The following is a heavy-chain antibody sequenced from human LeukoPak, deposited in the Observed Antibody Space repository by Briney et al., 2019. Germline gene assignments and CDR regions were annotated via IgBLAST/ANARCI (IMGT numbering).Heavy chain of an antibody. CDR3: ASPSIAARRGDY. V-gene: IGHV4-39*01. Sequence: PSETLSLTCTVSGGSISSSSYYWGWIRQPPGKGPDWIGSIYYSGSTYYNPSLQSRVTISVDTSKNQFSLKLSSVTAADTAVYYCASPSIAARRGDYWGQGTLVTVSS. J-gene: IGHJ4*02. CDR2: IYYSGST. D-gene: IGHD6-6*01. CDR1: GGSISSSSYY.